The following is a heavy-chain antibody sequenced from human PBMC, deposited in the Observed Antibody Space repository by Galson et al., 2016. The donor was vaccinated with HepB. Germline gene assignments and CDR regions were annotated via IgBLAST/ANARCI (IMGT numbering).Heavy chain of an antibody. J-gene: IGHJ4*02. CDR3: AKRVEAYFDY. Sequence: SLRLSCAGSGFPFSKYAFHWVRLAPGKGLEWVSSISGSGGATYYPDSVKGRFTISRDNSKNTLYLQMNSLRAEDTAVYYCAKRVEAYFDYWGQGTLVTVSS. CDR1: GFPFSKYA. V-gene: IGHV3-23*01. CDR2: ISGSGGAT. D-gene: IGHD2-15*01.